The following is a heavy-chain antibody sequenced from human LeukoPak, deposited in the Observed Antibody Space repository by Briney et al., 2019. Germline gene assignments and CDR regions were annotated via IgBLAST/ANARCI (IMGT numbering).Heavy chain of an antibody. CDR2: ISGSGGST. D-gene: IGHD6-6*01. V-gene: IGHV3-23*01. CDR3: AKDLMSSSAPFDY. Sequence: GGSLRLSCAASGFTFDDYGMSWVRQAPGKGLEWVSAISGSGGSTYYADSVKGRFTISRDNSKNTLYLQMNSLRAEDTAVYYCAKDLMSSSAPFDYWGQGTLVTVSS. J-gene: IGHJ4*02. CDR1: GFTFDDYG.